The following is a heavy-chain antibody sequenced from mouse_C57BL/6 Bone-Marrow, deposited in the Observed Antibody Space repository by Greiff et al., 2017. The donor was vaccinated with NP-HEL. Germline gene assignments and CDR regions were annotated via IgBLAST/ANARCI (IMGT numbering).Heavy chain of an antibody. Sequence: EVKLVESGGGLVQPGGSLSLSCAASGFTFTDYYMSWVRQPPGKALEWLGFIRNKANGYTTEYSASVKGRFTISRDNSQSILYLQMNALRAEDSATYYCARYKVVARYFDVWGTGTTVTVSS. CDR1: GFTFTDYY. V-gene: IGHV7-3*01. D-gene: IGHD1-1*01. CDR2: IRNKANGYTT. CDR3: ARYKVVARYFDV. J-gene: IGHJ1*03.